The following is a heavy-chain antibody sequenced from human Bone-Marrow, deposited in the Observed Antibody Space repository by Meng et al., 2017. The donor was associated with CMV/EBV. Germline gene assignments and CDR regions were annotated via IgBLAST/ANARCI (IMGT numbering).Heavy chain of an antibody. V-gene: IGHV3-21*01. D-gene: IGHD1-1*01. CDR3: ARVRRIQPLTKENEYYFDY. CDR2: ISSSSTYI. Sequence: GGSLRLSCAASGFTFSNYSMNWVRQAPGKGLEWVSSISSSSTYIYSADSVKGRFTISRDNAKNSLYLQMNSLRAEDTAVYYCARVRRIQPLTKENEYYFDYWGQGTLVTVSS. J-gene: IGHJ4*02. CDR1: GFTFSNYS.